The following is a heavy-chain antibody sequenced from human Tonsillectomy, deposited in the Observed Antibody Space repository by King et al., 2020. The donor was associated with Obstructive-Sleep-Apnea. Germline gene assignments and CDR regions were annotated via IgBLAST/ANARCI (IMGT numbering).Heavy chain of an antibody. CDR2: IYSGGAT. V-gene: IGHV3-53*04. CDR1: GLTVSNNY. CDR3: ARDHPNTSSSSWYRGDAFDI. J-gene: IGHJ3*02. Sequence: VQLVESGGGLVQPGGSLRLSCVASGLTVSNNYMSWVRQAPGKGLEWVSVIYSGGATYYADSVKGRFTISRHSSKNTLYLQMNSLRVEDTAVYYCARDHPNTSSSSWYRGDAFDIWGQGTMVTVSS. D-gene: IGHD6-13*01.